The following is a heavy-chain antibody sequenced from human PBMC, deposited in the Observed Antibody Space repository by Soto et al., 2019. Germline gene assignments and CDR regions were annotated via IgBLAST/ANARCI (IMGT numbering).Heavy chain of an antibody. Sequence: SETLSLTCTVSGGSISSYYWSCIRQPPGKGLEWIGYIYYSGSTNYNPSLKSRVTISVDTSKNQYSLKLSSVTAADTAVYYCARVWGYHLDYWGQGTLVTVYS. D-gene: IGHD2-21*01. CDR2: IYYSGST. CDR3: ARVWGYHLDY. V-gene: IGHV4-59*01. J-gene: IGHJ4*02. CDR1: GGSISSYY.